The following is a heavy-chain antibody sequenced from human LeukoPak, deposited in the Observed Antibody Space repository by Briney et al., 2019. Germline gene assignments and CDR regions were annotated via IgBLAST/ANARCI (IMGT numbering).Heavy chain of an antibody. D-gene: IGHD3-22*01. V-gene: IGHV3-30*04. J-gene: IGHJ4*02. CDR2: ISYDGSNT. Sequence: GGSLRLSCAASGFTFSSYAMHWVRQAPGKGLEWVAVISYDGSNTYYADSVKGRFTVSRDNSNNTLSLQVNTLRPADTAIYYCVRDYYYESGGYYSFDYWGQGTLVTVSS. CDR1: GFTFSSYA. CDR3: VRDYYYESGGYYSFDY.